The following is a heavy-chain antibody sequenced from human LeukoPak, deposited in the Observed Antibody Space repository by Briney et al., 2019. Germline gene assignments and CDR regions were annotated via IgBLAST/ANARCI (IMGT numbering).Heavy chain of an antibody. CDR3: TSPAARLRRLENAYYFYYMDV. CDR1: GFTFGDYA. CDR2: IRSKTYGGTT. J-gene: IGHJ6*03. V-gene: IGHV3-49*04. D-gene: IGHD6-6*01. Sequence: GGSLRLSCRASGFTFGDYAVNWVRQAPGKGLEWVGFIRSKTYGGTTAYAASVKGRFTISRDDSKSFAYLQMNSLKTEDTAIYYCTSPAARLRRLENAYYFYYMDVWGKGTTVTVSS.